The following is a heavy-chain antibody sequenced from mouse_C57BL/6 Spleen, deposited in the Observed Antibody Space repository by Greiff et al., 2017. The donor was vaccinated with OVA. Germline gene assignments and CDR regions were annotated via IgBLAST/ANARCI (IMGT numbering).Heavy chain of an antibody. V-gene: IGHV1-50*01. D-gene: IGHD2-5*01. J-gene: IGHJ4*01. CDR2: IDPSDSYT. CDR3: AAYYSNYVHAMDY. CDR1: GYTFTSYW. Sequence: VQLQQPGAELVKPGASVKLSCKASGYTFTSYWMQWVKQRPGQGLEWIGEIDPSDSYTNYNQKFKVKATLTVDTSSSTAYMQLSSLTSEDSAVYYCAAYYSNYVHAMDYWGQGTSVTVSS.